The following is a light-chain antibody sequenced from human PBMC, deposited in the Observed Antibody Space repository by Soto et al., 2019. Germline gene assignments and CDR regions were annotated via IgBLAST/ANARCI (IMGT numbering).Light chain of an antibody. V-gene: IGLV2-8*01. Sequence: QSVLTQHHSASGPPSHSVTISCTGTSSVVVGYIYVSWYQHHTGKATSLMIYEVSRRLSGVPDRFSGSKSGNTASLNVSGIQAEDEADYYCRSYAGNKNYVFGAGIKVTVL. CDR3: RSYAGNKNYV. CDR1: SSVVVGYIY. CDR2: EVS. J-gene: IGLJ1*01.